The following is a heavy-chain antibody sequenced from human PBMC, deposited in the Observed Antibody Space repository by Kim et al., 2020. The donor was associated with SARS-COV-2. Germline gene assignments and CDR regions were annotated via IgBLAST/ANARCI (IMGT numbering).Heavy chain of an antibody. CDR1: GFSLSTSGVG. D-gene: IGHD2-15*01. CDR3: AHSGIFIRRGYCSGGSCYYYYGMDV. CDR2: IYWDDDK. Sequence: SGPTLVNPTQTLTLTCTFSGFSLSTSGVGVGWIRQPPGKALEWLALIYWDDDKRYSPSLKSRLTITKDTSKNQVVLTMTNMDPVDTATYYCAHSGIFIRRGYCSGGSCYYYYGMDVWGQGTTVTVSS. J-gene: IGHJ6*02. V-gene: IGHV2-5*02.